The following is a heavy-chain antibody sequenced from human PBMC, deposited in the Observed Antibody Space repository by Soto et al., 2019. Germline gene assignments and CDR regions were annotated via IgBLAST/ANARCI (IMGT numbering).Heavy chain of an antibody. CDR1: GGTFSSYT. CDR3: ARGLGYCSGGSCYSGYFDY. CDR2: IIPILGIA. V-gene: IGHV1-69*02. J-gene: IGHJ4*02. D-gene: IGHD2-15*01. Sequence: QVQVLQSGAEVKKAGSSVKVSCKASGGTFSSYTISWVREAAGQGLEWMGKIIPILGIANYAQKFQGRVTITADKSTSTAYMELSRLRSEDTAVYYCARGLGYCSGGSCYSGYFDYWGQGTLVTVSS.